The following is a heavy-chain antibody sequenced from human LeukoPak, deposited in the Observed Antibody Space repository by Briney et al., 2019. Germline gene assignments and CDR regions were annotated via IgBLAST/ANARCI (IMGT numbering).Heavy chain of an antibody. CDR1: GFTLSPYT. CDR2: IGSSSTYL. Sequence: GGSLRLSCAASGFTLSPYTMNWVRQAPGKGLEWGASIGSSSTYLDYVDSLKGRFTISRDNAKKQLYLQMNSRRDEDTAVYYCARKSYCGGVCYGSDAFDIWGQGTMVTVSS. V-gene: IGHV3-21*01. CDR3: ARKSYCGGVCYGSDAFDI. J-gene: IGHJ3*02. D-gene: IGHD2-21*02.